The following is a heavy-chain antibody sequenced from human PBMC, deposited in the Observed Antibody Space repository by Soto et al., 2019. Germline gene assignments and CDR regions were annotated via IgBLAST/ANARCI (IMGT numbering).Heavy chain of an antibody. D-gene: IGHD3-3*01. CDR2: IIPIFGTA. Sequence: ASVKVSCKASGGTFSSYAISWVRQAPGQGLEWMGGIIPIFGTANYAQKFQGRVTITADESTSTAYMELSSLRSEDTAVYYCAREIFGVVIPPVGSYYYGMDVWGQGTTVTVSS. V-gene: IGHV1-69*13. J-gene: IGHJ6*02. CDR1: GGTFSSYA. CDR3: AREIFGVVIPPVGSYYYGMDV.